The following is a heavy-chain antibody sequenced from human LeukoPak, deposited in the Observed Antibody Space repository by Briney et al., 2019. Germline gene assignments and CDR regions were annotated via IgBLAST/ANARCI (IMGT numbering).Heavy chain of an antibody. V-gene: IGHV3-23*01. J-gene: IGHJ4*02. CDR2: ISGSGGST. Sequence: GGSLRLSCAASGFTVSSNYMSWVRQAPGKGLEWVSDISGSGGSTYYADSVMGRFTVSRDNSKNTLHLQMNSLRAEDTAVYYCAKYYCSSANCYSDYWGQGTLVTVSS. CDR3: AKYYCSSANCYSDY. D-gene: IGHD2-2*02. CDR1: GFTVSSNY.